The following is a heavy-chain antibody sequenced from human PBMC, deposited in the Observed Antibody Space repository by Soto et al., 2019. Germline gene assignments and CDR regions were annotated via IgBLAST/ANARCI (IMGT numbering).Heavy chain of an antibody. D-gene: IGHD6-13*01. Sequence: SETLSLTCAVYGGSFSGYYWSWIRQPPGKGLEWIGGINHSGSTNYNPSLKSRVTISVDTSKNQFSLKLSSVTAADTAVYYCARGGTYSSSWNSRYYYYYMDVWGKGTTVTVSS. J-gene: IGHJ6*03. CDR1: GGSFSGYY. CDR3: ARGGTYSSSWNSRYYYYYMDV. CDR2: INHSGST. V-gene: IGHV4-34*01.